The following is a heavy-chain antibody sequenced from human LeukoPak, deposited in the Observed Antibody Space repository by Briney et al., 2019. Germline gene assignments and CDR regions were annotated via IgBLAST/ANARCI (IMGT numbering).Heavy chain of an antibody. D-gene: IGHD5-18*01. CDR1: GFTFSDYS. CDR3: AKDQYSYGATVGYFQH. J-gene: IGHJ1*01. CDR2: IDISGNYI. Sequence: PGGSLRLSCAASGFTFSDYSINWVRQAPGKGLEWLSSIDISGNYIYYADSVTGRLTISRDNAKNSLYLQMNSLGAEDTAVYYCAKDQYSYGATVGYFQHWGQGTLVTVSS. V-gene: IGHV3-21*01.